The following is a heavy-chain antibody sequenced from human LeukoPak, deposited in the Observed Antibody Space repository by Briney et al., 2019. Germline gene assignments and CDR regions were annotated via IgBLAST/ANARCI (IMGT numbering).Heavy chain of an antibody. D-gene: IGHD3-22*01. Sequence: SVKASCKASGGTFSSYAISWVRQAPGQGLEWMGGIIPIFGTANYAQKFQGRVTITADESTSTAYMELSSLRSEDTAVYYCARGGEITYYYDSSGYYAGYWGQGTLVTVSS. CDR2: IIPIFGTA. V-gene: IGHV1-69*13. CDR1: GGTFSSYA. J-gene: IGHJ4*02. CDR3: ARGGEITYYYDSSGYYAGY.